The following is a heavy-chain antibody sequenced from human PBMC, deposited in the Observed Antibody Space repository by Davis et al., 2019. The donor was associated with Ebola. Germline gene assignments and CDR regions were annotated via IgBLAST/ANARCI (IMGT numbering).Heavy chain of an antibody. V-gene: IGHV3-30-3*01. J-gene: IGHJ6*04. CDR3: ARALGTGTPYGMDV. D-gene: IGHD1-1*01. CDR1: GFPFSSYT. Sequence: PGGSLRLSCAASGFPFSSYTLHWVRLAPGKGLEWVAAISYDGSMKYHADSVEGRFTISRDSSKNTLSLQMNSLRVEDTAVYYCARALGTGTPYGMDVWGKGTTVTVSS. CDR2: ISYDGSMK.